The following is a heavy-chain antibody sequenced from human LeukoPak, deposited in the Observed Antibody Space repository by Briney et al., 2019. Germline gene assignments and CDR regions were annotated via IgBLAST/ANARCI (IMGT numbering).Heavy chain of an antibody. J-gene: IGHJ4*02. V-gene: IGHV4-59*01. CDR1: GASTSSDY. Sequence: PSETLSLTCTVSGASTSSDYWSWIRQPPGKGLEWIGYISYSGSTNYNPSLKSRVTISVDTSKNQFSLKLSPVTAAATAVYYCAKETFAVDYWGQGTLVTVSS. CDR2: ISYSGST. CDR3: AKETFAVDY.